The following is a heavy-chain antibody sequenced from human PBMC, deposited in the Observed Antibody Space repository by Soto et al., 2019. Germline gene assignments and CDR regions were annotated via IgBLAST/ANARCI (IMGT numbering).Heavy chain of an antibody. D-gene: IGHD3-10*01. V-gene: IGHV3-74*01. CDR1: GFTFNNYW. CDR3: ARDRIAGSGSCDN. CDR2: IKTDGSSP. J-gene: IGHJ4*02. Sequence: PGGSLRLSCGASGFTFNNYWIHWVRQVPGKGLVWVSRIKTDGSSPNYADSVEGRFTISSDNAKNTLYLQMNSLRAEDTAVYYCARDRIAGSGSCDNWGQGTLVTVSS.